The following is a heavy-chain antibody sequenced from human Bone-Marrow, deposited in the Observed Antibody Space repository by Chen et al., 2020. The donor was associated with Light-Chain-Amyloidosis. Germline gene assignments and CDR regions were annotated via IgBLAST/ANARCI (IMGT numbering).Heavy chain of an antibody. Sequence: QVQLVQSGAEVKKPGASVKVSCKASGYVFTGYYIHWVRQAPGKGLEWLGCINPSRGDTNYAQRFQGRVTLTRDTSSTTGYMELNRLRSDDTAVYYWARGPQQLLLDRWGQGALVTVSP. CDR3: ARGPQQLLLDR. V-gene: IGHV1-2*02. CDR2: INPSRGDT. J-gene: IGHJ5*02. CDR1: GYVFTGYY. D-gene: IGHD6-6*01.